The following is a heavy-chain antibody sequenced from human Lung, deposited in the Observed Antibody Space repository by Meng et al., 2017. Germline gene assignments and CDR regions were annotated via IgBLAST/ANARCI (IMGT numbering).Heavy chain of an antibody. CDR3: ARVKYSSSWYLDF. CDR1: GGSISSSSYD. Sequence: QLQLPASGPGRVKPSETLSLPCTVSGGSISSSSYDWGWIRQPPGKGLEWIGSISDGGNTYYNPSLQSRVSISVDTSKNQFSLKLRSVTAADTAVYYCARVKYSSSWYLDFWGQGALVTVSS. V-gene: IGHV4-39*07. CDR2: ISDGGNT. J-gene: IGHJ4*02. D-gene: IGHD6-13*01.